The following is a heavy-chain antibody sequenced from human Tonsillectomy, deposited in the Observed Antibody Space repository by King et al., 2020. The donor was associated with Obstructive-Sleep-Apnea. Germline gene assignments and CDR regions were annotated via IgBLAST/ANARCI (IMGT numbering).Heavy chain of an antibody. V-gene: IGHV4-34*01. D-gene: IGHD6-6*01. CDR1: GGSFSGYY. CDR2: INHSGST. J-gene: IGHJ4*02. Sequence: VQLQQWGAGLLKPSETLSLTCAVYGGSFSGYYWSWIRQPPGKGLEWIGEINHSGSTNYNPSLKSRVTISVDTSKNQFSLKLSSVTAADTAVYYCARGGGDSSSHFDYWGQGTLVTVSS. CDR3: ARGGGDSSSHFDY.